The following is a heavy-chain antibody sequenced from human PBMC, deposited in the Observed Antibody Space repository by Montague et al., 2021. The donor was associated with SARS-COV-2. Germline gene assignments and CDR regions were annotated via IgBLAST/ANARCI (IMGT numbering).Heavy chain of an antibody. Sequence: SETLSLTCAVSGGSFTGYYWTWIRQPPGKGLEWIGSIYYTGSTYYNPSLKSRVTISVDTSKNQFSLKLSSVTAADTAVYYCARDTRIAMLVVVTRYGLDVWGQGTTVTVSS. CDR3: ARDTRIAMLVVVTRYGLDV. V-gene: IGHV4-39*07. D-gene: IGHD3-22*01. J-gene: IGHJ6*02. CDR2: IYYTGST. CDR1: GGSFTGYY.